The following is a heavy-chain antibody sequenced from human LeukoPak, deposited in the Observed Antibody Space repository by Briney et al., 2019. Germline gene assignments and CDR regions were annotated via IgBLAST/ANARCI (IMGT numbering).Heavy chain of an antibody. CDR2: IYPGDSDT. V-gene: IGHV5-51*01. D-gene: IGHD6-13*01. CDR3: VRGGIDWYYFDY. Sequence: GESLKISCKASGYTFTTYWIGWVRQMPGKGLEWMGIIYPGDSDTRYSPSFQGQVTISADKSISTAYVQWSSLKASDTAMYYCVRGGIDWYYFDYWGQGTPVTVSS. CDR1: GYTFTTYW. J-gene: IGHJ4*02.